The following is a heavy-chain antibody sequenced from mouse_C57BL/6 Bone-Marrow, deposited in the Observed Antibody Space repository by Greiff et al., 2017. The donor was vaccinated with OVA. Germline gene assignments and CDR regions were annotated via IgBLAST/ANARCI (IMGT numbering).Heavy chain of an antibody. Sequence: QVHVKQSGAELARPGASVKLSCKASGYTFTSYGISWVKQRTGQGLEWIGEIYPRSGNTYYNEKFKGKATLTADKSSSTAYMELRSLTSEDSAVYFCARLEGYGNYESYWGQGTLVTVSA. CDR3: ARLEGYGNYESY. V-gene: IGHV1-81*01. CDR1: GYTFTSYG. J-gene: IGHJ3*01. CDR2: IYPRSGNT. D-gene: IGHD2-1*01.